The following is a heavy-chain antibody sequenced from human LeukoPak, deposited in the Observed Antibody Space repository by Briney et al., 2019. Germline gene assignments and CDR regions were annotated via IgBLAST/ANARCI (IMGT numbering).Heavy chain of an antibody. CDR2: IYTSGSS. V-gene: IGHV4-61*09. CDR3: ARGAPRWWFDP. D-gene: IGHD4-23*01. CDR1: GVSISSSSYY. J-gene: IGHJ5*02. Sequence: SETLSLTCTVSGVSISSSSYYWSWIRQPAGKGLEWVGHIYTSGSSNYNPSLKSRVTISVDTSKNQFSLKLSSVTAADTAVYYCARGAPRWWFDPWGQGTLVTVSS.